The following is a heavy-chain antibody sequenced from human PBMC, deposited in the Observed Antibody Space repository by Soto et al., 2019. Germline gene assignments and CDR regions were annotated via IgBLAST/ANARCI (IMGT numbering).Heavy chain of an antibody. J-gene: IGHJ4*02. CDR2: ISGGAYDT. CDR1: GFTFYNHA. D-gene: IGHD2-21*01. Sequence: GGSLRLSCAASGFTFYNHAMAWVRQAPGKGLEWVSAISGGAYDTYHADSVKGRFTISRDNSDNTLYLHMSSLRAEDTAMYYCASWGHIVPVSPTDFDHWGEGTLVTVSS. CDR3: ASWGHIVPVSPTDFDH. V-gene: IGHV3-23*01.